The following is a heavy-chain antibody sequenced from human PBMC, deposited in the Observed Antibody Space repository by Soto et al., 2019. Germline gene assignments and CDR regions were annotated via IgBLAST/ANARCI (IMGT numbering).Heavy chain of an antibody. CDR1: GYIFTNHY. CDR2: INPSGGST. Sequence: QVQLVQSGAEVKKPGASVKVSCKASGYIFTNHYIHWVRQAPGQGLEWMGIINPSGGSTNYLQKFQARITMTRDTSTSRVYMELSSLRCEDTAVYFCARADYDDSSGFYYDCWGQGTLVTVSS. CDR3: ARADYDDSSGFYYDC. J-gene: IGHJ4*02. V-gene: IGHV1-46*01. D-gene: IGHD3-22*01.